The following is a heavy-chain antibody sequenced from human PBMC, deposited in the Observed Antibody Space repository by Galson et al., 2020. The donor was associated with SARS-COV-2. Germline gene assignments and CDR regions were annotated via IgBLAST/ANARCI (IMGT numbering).Heavy chain of an antibody. CDR1: GYTFTSYY. CDR3: ARDSQGGNDYNYLLF. V-gene: IGHV1-46*01. D-gene: IGHD4-4*01. J-gene: IGHJ4*02. CDR2: INPSGGGT. Sequence: ASVKVSCKASGYTFTSYYIHWVRQAPGQGLEWMGIINPSGGGTTYAQKFQGRVTMTRDTSTSTVYMELSSLRSEDTAVYYCARDSQGGNDYNYLLFWGQGTLVT.